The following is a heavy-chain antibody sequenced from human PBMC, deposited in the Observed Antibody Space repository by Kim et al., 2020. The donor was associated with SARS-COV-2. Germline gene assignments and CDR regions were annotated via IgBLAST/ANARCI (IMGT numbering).Heavy chain of an antibody. CDR2: ISWNSGSI. D-gene: IGHD6-13*01. Sequence: GGSLRLSCAASGFTFDDYAMHWVRQAPGKGLEWVSGISWNSGSIGYADSVKGRFTISRDNAKNSLYLQMNSLRAEDTALYYCAKDPSAVIAAAGFFDYWGQGTLVTVSS. J-gene: IGHJ4*02. CDR3: AKDPSAVIAAAGFFDY. V-gene: IGHV3-9*01. CDR1: GFTFDDYA.